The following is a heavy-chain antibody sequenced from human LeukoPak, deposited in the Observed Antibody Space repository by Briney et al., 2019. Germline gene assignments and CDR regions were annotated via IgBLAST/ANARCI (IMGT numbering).Heavy chain of an antibody. CDR3: ARAPPRLDGYILYY. CDR1: GYTLTELS. D-gene: IGHD5-24*01. V-gene: IGHV1-24*01. Sequence: ASVKVSCKVSGYTLTELSMHWVRQAPGKGLEWMGGFDPEDGETIYAQKFQGRVTITADKSTSTAYMELSSLRSEDTAVYYCARAPPRLDGYILYYWGQGTLVTVSS. CDR2: FDPEDGET. J-gene: IGHJ4*02.